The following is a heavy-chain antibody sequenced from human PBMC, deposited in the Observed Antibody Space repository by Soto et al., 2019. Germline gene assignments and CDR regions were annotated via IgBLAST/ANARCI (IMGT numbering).Heavy chain of an antibody. J-gene: IGHJ4*02. CDR3: AILYDSSGYFYFDY. CDR1: GGTFSSYA. CDR2: IIPILGIA. V-gene: IGHV1-69*10. Sequence: ASVKVSCKASGGTFSSYAISWVRQAPGQGLEWMGGIIPILGIANYAQKFQGRVTITADKSTSPAYMELSSLRSEDTAVYYCAILYDSSGYFYFDYWGQGTLVTVS. D-gene: IGHD3-22*01.